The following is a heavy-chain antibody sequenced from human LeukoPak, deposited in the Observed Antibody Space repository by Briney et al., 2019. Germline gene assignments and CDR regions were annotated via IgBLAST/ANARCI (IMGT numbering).Heavy chain of an antibody. CDR2: ISGSGGST. Sequence: GGSLRLSCAASGFTFSSYAMSWVRQAPGKGLEWVSAISGSGGSTYYADSVKGRFTISRDNSKNTLYLQMNSLRAEDTAVYYCAKDGGRRPGSYYRFDYWGQGTLVTVSS. D-gene: IGHD3-10*01. J-gene: IGHJ4*02. CDR3: AKDGGRRPGSYYRFDY. V-gene: IGHV3-23*01. CDR1: GFTFSSYA.